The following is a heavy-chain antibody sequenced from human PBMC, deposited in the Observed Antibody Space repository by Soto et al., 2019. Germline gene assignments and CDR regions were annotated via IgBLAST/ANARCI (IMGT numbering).Heavy chain of an antibody. V-gene: IGHV3-30*18. Sequence: GGSLRLSCSASGFTFSSYGMDWVRQAPGKGLDWVAVISYDGSNKYYAASVKGRFTISRDNSKNTLYLQMNSLSAEDTAVYYCAKIRTAVAENRFDPWGQGTLVKVSS. J-gene: IGHJ5*02. CDR2: ISYDGSNK. CDR1: GFTFSSYG. CDR3: AKIRTAVAENRFDP. D-gene: IGHD2-2*01.